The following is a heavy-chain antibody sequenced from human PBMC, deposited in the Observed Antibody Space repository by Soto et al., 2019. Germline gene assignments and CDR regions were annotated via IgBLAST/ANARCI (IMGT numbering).Heavy chain of an antibody. CDR2: ISFDGSNK. J-gene: IGHJ4*02. Sequence: PGGSLRLSCAASGFTFNGYGMHWVRQAPGKGLEWVAVISFDGSNKYYADSVKGRFTISRDNSKNTLWLQMNSLRAEDTAVYYCAKDRSIAFGVVINYYFDYWGQGTLVTVSS. V-gene: IGHV3-30*18. CDR1: GFTFNGYG. D-gene: IGHD3-3*01. CDR3: AKDRSIAFGVVINYYFDY.